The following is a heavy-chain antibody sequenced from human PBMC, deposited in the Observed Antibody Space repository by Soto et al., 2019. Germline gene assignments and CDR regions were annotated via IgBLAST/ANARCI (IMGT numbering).Heavy chain of an antibody. CDR1: GDSISSGGYY. V-gene: IGHV4-31*03. Sequence: QVQLQESGPGLVKPSQTLSLTCTVSGDSISSGGYYWSWIRQHPGKGLEWIGYIYYSGNTYYNPSHQSRVTISVDTSKNLFSLKLCSVTAADTAVYYCARDTPTYNYDTRALYAFDIWGQGTVVSVSS. J-gene: IGHJ3*02. CDR3: ARDTPTYNYDTRALYAFDI. CDR2: IYYSGNT. D-gene: IGHD3-22*01.